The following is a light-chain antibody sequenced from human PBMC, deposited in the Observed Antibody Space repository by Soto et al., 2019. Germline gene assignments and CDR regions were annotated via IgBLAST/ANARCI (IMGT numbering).Light chain of an antibody. CDR2: GAS. CDR3: QQYGSSLPMT. V-gene: IGKV3-20*01. CDR1: QSVSSSY. J-gene: IGKJ1*01. Sequence: EIVLTQSPGTLSLSPGERATLSCRASQSVSSSYLAWYQQKPGQAPRLLIYGASNRATGIPDRFSGSGSGTDFTLTISRLEPEDFAVYYCQQYGSSLPMTFGQGTKVEIK.